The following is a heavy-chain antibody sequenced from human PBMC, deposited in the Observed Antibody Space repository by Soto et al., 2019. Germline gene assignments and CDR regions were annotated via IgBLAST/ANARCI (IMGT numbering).Heavy chain of an antibody. CDR1: GDSVSGGGYY. D-gene: IGHD3-22*01. V-gene: IGHV4-61*08. CDR3: SRRGHYYHSII. Sequence: QVQLQESGPGLVKPSETLSLICTVSGDSVSGGGYYWTWIRQPPGKGLEWIGYISFTGDTTYNPAIRSRVTIAMHTSKNQFSLKLTSATAADTALYYCSRRGHYYHSIIWGQGTLVTVSS. J-gene: IGHJ4*02. CDR2: ISFTGDT.